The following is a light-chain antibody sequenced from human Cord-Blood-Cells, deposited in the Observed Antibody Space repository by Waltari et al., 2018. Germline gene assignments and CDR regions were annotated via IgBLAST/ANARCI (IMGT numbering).Light chain of an antibody. CDR2: EVS. V-gene: IGLV2-14*01. CDR1: SSDVGGYNY. Sequence: QSALTQPASVYGSPGQSITISCTGTSSDVGGYNYVFWYQQHPGKAPKLMIYEVSNRPSGVSNRFSGSKSGNTASLTISGLQAEDEADYYCSSYTSSSTWVFGGGTKLTVL. CDR3: SSYTSSSTWV. J-gene: IGLJ3*02.